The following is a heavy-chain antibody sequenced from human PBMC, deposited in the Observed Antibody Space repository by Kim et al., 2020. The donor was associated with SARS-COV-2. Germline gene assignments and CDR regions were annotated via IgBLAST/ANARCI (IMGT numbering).Heavy chain of an antibody. CDR2: INHSGST. V-gene: IGHV4-34*01. J-gene: IGHJ6*03. D-gene: IGHD4-17*01. Sequence: SETLSLTCAVYGGSFSGYYWSWIRQPPGKGLEWIGEINHSGSTNYNPSLKSRVTISVDTSKNQFSLKLSSVTAADTAVYYCARLGLRRYSYYYYMDVWGKGTTVTVSS. CDR1: GGSFSGYY. CDR3: ARLGLRRYSYYYYMDV.